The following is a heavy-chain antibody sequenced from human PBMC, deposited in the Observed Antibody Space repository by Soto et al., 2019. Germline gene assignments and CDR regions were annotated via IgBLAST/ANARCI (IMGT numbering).Heavy chain of an antibody. Sequence: QVQLQESGPGLVKPSQTLSLTCTVSGGSISSGGYYWSWIRQHPGKGLEWIGYVYYSGSTYDNPSHKSRVTISVDTSKNQFSLKLSSVTAADTAVYYCARETMVRNFDYWGQGTLVTVSS. CDR2: VYYSGST. J-gene: IGHJ4*02. CDR3: ARETMVRNFDY. D-gene: IGHD3-10*01. V-gene: IGHV4-31*03. CDR1: GGSISSGGYY.